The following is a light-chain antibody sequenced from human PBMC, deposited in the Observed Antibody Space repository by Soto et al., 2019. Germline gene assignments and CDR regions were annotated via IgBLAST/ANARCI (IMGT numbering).Light chain of an antibody. CDR1: SGHRSYA. Sequence: QSVLTQSPSASASLGASVKLTCTLSSGHRSYAIAWHQQQPEKGPRYLMKLNSDGSPSKGDGIPDRFSGSSSGAERYLTISSLQSEDEAYYYCQTWGTGIQVFGTGTKLTVL. J-gene: IGLJ1*01. CDR2: LNSDGSP. CDR3: QTWGTGIQV. V-gene: IGLV4-69*01.